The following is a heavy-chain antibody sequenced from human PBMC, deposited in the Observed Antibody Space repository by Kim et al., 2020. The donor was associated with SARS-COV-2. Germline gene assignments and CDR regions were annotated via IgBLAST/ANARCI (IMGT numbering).Heavy chain of an antibody. CDR3: ARGMEQQLILYYYYGMDV. D-gene: IGHD6-13*01. J-gene: IGHJ6*02. CDR2: INHSGST. Sequence: SETLSLTCAVYGGSFSGYYWSWIRQPPGKGLEWIGEINHSGSTNYNPSLKSRVTISVDTSKNQFSLKLSSVTAADTAVYYCARGMEQQLILYYYYGMDVWGQGTTVTVSS. V-gene: IGHV4-34*01. CDR1: GGSFSGYY.